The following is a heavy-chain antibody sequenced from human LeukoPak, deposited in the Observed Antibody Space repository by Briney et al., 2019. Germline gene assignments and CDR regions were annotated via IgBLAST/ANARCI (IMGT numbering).Heavy chain of an antibody. CDR3: ARDEPAYDSSGYYDY. V-gene: IGHV1-69*05. Sequence: GSSVKVSCKASGGTFSSYAISWVRQAPGQGLEWMGRIIPIFGTANYAQKFQGGVTITTDESTSTAYMELSSLRSEDTAVYYCARDEPAYDSSGYYDYWGQGTLVTVSS. CDR2: IIPIFGTA. J-gene: IGHJ4*02. CDR1: GGTFSSYA. D-gene: IGHD3-22*01.